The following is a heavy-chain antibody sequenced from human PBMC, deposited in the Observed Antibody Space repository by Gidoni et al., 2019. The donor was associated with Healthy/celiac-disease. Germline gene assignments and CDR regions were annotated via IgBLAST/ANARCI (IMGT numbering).Heavy chain of an antibody. Sequence: EVQLLESGGGLVQPGGSLRLSCAASGFTFSSYAMSWVRQAPGKGLEWFSAISGSGGSTSYADSVKGRFTISRDNSKNTLYLQMNSLRAEDTAVYYCAKRKWLVLTWYFDLWGRGTLVTVSS. CDR1: GFTFSSYA. D-gene: IGHD6-19*01. CDR2: ISGSGGST. J-gene: IGHJ2*01. V-gene: IGHV3-23*01. CDR3: AKRKWLVLTWYFDL.